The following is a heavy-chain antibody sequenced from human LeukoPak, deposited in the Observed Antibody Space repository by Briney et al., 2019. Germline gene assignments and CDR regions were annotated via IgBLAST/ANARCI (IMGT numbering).Heavy chain of an antibody. J-gene: IGHJ5*02. D-gene: IGHD2-2*01. V-gene: IGHV4-59*01. CDR2: IYYSGST. CDR3: ARSPGGPIVVVPAATAFDP. Sequence: SETLSLTCTVSGGSISSYYWSWIRQPPGKGLEWIGYIYYSGSTNYNPSLKSRVTISVDTSKNQFSLKLSSVTAADTAVYYCARSPGGPIVVVPAATAFDPWGQGTLVTVSS. CDR1: GGSISSYY.